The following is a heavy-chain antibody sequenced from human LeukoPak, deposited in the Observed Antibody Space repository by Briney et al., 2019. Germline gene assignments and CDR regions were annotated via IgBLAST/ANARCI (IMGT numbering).Heavy chain of an antibody. CDR2: VSESGDST. CDR3: AKDTAQGYTFGTIEQDY. D-gene: IGHD5-12*01. V-gene: IGHV3-23*01. J-gene: IGHJ4*02. CDR1: GFTFSSYA. Sequence: PGGSLRLSCAPSGFTFSSYAMSRVRQAPGKGLEWVSVVSESGDSTHYAESVKGRFTISRDNSKNTLYLEMNRLRADDTAVYYCAKDTAQGYTFGTIEQDYWGQGTLVTVAS.